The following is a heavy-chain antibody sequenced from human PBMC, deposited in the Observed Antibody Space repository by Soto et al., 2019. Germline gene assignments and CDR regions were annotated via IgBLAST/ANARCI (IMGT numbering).Heavy chain of an antibody. CDR3: ARSVAVPGAHIDY. Sequence: SETLSRTFTVSCGSVISCSYCWSLIRHPPGKGLEWIGYVYYTRSTNYSPSLRSRVSISVDTYKNEFSLRLSSVTAADTAVYFCARSVAVPGAHIDYWGQGTQVTVSP. CDR1: CGSVISCSYC. D-gene: IGHD6-19*01. CDR2: VYYTRST. V-gene: IGHV4-61*01. J-gene: IGHJ4*02.